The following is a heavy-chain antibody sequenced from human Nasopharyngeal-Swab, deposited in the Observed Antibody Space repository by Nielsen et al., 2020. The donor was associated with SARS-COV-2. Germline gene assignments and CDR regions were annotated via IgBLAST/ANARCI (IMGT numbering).Heavy chain of an antibody. D-gene: IGHD2-2*01. CDR2: ITRSGNT. CDR1: GVSFSGYH. J-gene: IGHJ6*03. V-gene: IGHV4-34*01. Sequence: GSLRLSCSLNGVSFSGYHWGWIRQSPGKRLEWIGDITRSGNTNYNPALKSRVIMSVATSKDEFSLKLTSVTAADTAIYFCARANNGGGIVPASYSFFMDVWGKGTSVAVSS. CDR3: ARANNGGGIVPASYSFFMDV.